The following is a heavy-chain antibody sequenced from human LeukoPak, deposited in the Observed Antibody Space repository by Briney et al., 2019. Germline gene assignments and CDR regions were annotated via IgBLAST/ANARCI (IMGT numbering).Heavy chain of an antibody. V-gene: IGHV1-58*01. Sequence: ASVKVSCKASGFTFTSSAVQWVRQARGQRLEWIGWIVVGSGDTNSAQKFQERVTIARDMSTRTAYMELSSLRSEDTAVYYCGADSMPRGVFSYAFDIWGQGTMVTVSS. CDR3: GADSMPRGVFSYAFDI. J-gene: IGHJ3*02. D-gene: IGHD3-10*01. CDR1: GFTFTSSA. CDR2: IVVGSGDT.